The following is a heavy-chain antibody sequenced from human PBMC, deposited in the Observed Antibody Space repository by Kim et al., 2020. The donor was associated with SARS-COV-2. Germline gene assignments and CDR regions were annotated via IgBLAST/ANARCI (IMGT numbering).Heavy chain of an antibody. CDR1: GFNFGIYG. CDR3: AKDLKSEGNYYDYGRDV. Sequence: GGSLRLSCAASGFNFGIYGMHWVRQAPGKGLEWVAFLSDDGSSQAYGDSVKGRLTISRDNSKNTLYLQLNSLRPEDTAGDYWAKDLKSEGNYYDYGRDV. CDR2: LSDDGSSQ. D-gene: IGHD3-3*01. J-gene: IGHJ6*01. V-gene: IGHV3-30*18.